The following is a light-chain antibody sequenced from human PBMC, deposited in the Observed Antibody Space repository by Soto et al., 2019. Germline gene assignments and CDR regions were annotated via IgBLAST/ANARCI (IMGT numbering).Light chain of an antibody. CDR3: QQYNNYWT. J-gene: IGKJ1*01. CDR2: MAS. Sequence: DIQMTQSPSTLSASVGDRVIINCRASQSISTWLAWYQQKPGKGPKLLIYMASSLESGVPSRFSGSGSGTEFTLTISSLQPDDFATYYCQQYNNYWTFGQGTKV. V-gene: IGKV1-5*03. CDR1: QSISTW.